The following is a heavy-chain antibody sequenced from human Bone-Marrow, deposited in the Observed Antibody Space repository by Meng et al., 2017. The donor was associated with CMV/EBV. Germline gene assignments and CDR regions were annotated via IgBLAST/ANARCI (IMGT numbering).Heavy chain of an antibody. D-gene: IGHD2-2*01. CDR1: GFTFDDYG. Sequence: GESLKISCAASGFTFDDYGMSWVRQAPGKGLEWVAVISYNGSNKYYADSVKGRFTISRDNSKNTLYLQMNSLRAEDTALYHCARGVVPAARPGYYYGMDVWGQGTTVTVYS. CDR3: ARGVVPAARPGYYYGMDV. CDR2: ISYNGSNK. J-gene: IGHJ6*01. V-gene: IGHV3-30*03.